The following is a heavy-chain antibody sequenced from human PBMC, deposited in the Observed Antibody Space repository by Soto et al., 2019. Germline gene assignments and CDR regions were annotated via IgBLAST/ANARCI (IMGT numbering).Heavy chain of an antibody. CDR3: ARGSHYDSSGYYYPDAFDI. CDR2: IYHSGNT. V-gene: IGHV4-4*02. D-gene: IGHD3-22*01. Sequence: SETLSLTCAVSGDSISSTFWWTWVRQSPGKGLEWIGYIYHSGNTRYNPSLKSRVTISVDTSKNQFSLKLSSVTAADTAVYYCARGSHYDSSGYYYPDAFDIWGQGTMVTVSS. J-gene: IGHJ3*02. CDR1: GDSISSTFW.